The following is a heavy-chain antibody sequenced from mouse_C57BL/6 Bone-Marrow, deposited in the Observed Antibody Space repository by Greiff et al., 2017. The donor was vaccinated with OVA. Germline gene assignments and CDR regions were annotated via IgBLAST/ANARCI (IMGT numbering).Heavy chain of an antibody. CDR1: GFTFSSYG. Sequence: EVQGVESGGDLVKPGGSLKLSCAASGFTFSSYGMSWVRQTPDKRLEWVATISSGGSYTYYPDSVKGRFTISRDNAKNTLYLQMSSLKSEDTAMYYCAKGYDLLAYWGQGTLVTVSA. CDR2: ISSGGSYT. CDR3: AKGYDLLAY. D-gene: IGHD2-2*01. J-gene: IGHJ3*01. V-gene: IGHV5-6*01.